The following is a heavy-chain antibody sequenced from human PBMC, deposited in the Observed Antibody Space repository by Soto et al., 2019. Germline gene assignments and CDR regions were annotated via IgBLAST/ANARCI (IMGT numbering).Heavy chain of an antibody. CDR3: ARDRGCSGGSCYSGGDYYYYYGMDV. D-gene: IGHD2-15*01. Sequence: GGSLRLSCAASGFTFSSYAMHWVRQAPGKGLEWVAVIPYDGSNKYYADSVKGRFTISRDNSKNTLYLQMNSLRAEDTAVYYCARDRGCSGGSCYSGGDYYYYYGMDVWGQGTTVTVSS. CDR2: IPYDGSNK. CDR1: GFTFSSYA. J-gene: IGHJ6*02. V-gene: IGHV3-30-3*01.